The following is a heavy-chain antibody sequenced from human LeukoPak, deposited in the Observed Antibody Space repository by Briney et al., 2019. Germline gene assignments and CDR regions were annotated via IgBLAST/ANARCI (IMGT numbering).Heavy chain of an antibody. CDR2: IIPIFGTA. CDR3: ASIEDYYDSSGPGGTFDH. Sequence: SVKVSCKASGGTFSSYAISWVRQAPGQGLEWMGGIIPIFGTANYAQKFQGRVTITADESTSTAYMELSSLRSEDTAVYYCASIEDYYDSSGPGGTFDHWGQGTLVTVSS. D-gene: IGHD3-22*01. CDR1: GGTFSSYA. J-gene: IGHJ4*02. V-gene: IGHV1-69*13.